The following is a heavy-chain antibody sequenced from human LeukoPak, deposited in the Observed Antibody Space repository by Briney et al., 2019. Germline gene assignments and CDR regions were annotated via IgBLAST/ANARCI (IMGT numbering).Heavy chain of an antibody. CDR1: GGSISSGSYY. CDR2: IYYSGST. Sequence: PSETLSLTCTVSGGSISSGSYYWGWIRQPPGKGLEWIGSIYYSGSTYYNPSLKSRVTISVDTSKNQFSLKLSSVTAADTAVYYCARDPVVVVPAAFDYWGQGTLVTVSS. V-gene: IGHV4-39*07. D-gene: IGHD2-2*01. J-gene: IGHJ4*02. CDR3: ARDPVVVVPAAFDY.